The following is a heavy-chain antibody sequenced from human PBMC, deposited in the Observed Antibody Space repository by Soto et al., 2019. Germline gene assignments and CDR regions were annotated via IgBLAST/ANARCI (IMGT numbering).Heavy chain of an antibody. Sequence: GSLRLSCAASGFTFSSSGMHWVRQAPGKGLEWVAVISYDGSKKYYADSLKGRFTISRDNSKDTVYLQMNSLRTEDTAVYFCAKEGCSSTSCVAFLDVWGRGTTVTVSS. CDR3: AKEGCSSTSCVAFLDV. D-gene: IGHD2-2*01. V-gene: IGHV3-30*18. CDR2: ISYDGSKK. CDR1: GFTFSSSG. J-gene: IGHJ6*02.